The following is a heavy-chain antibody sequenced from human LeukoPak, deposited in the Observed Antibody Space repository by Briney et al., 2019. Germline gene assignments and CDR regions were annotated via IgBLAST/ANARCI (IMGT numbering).Heavy chain of an antibody. CDR2: IYYSGST. CDR1: GGSISSSSYY. CDR3: ARVVITIGAEYFQH. V-gene: IGHV4-39*07. Sequence: SETLSLTCTVSGGSISSSSYYWGWIRQPPGKGLEWIGSIYYSGSTYYNPSLKSRVTISVDTSKNQFSLKLSSVTVADTAVYYCARVVITIGAEYFQHWGQGTLVTVSS. J-gene: IGHJ1*01. D-gene: IGHD3-22*01.